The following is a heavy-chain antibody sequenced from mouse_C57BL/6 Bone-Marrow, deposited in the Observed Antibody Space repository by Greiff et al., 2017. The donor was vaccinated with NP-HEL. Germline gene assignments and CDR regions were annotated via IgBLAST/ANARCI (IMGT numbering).Heavy chain of an antibody. D-gene: IGHD2-5*01. Sequence: DVQLVESGGGLVKPGGSLKLSCAASGFTFSSYAMSWVRQTPEKRLEWVATISDGGSYTYYPDNVKGRFTISRDNAKNNLYLQMSHLKSEDTAMYYCANLYYSNYGYAMDYWGQGTSVTVSS. J-gene: IGHJ4*01. CDR3: ANLYYSNYGYAMDY. CDR2: ISDGGSYT. V-gene: IGHV5-4*01. CDR1: GFTFSSYA.